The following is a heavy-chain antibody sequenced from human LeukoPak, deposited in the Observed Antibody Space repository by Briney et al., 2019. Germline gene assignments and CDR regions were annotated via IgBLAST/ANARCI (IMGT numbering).Heavy chain of an antibody. V-gene: IGHV3-11*01. D-gene: IGHD3-10*01. J-gene: IGHJ4*02. CDR2: ISSSGDTI. CDR3: ARWRYYYGSGNYPFDH. CDR1: GFTFSEYY. Sequence: GGSLRLSCAASGFTFSEYYMSWICQAPGKGLEWVSYISSSGDTIYYADSVKGRFTISRDNAKNSLYLQMNSLRAEDTAVYYCARWRYYYGSGNYPFDHWGQGTLVTVSS.